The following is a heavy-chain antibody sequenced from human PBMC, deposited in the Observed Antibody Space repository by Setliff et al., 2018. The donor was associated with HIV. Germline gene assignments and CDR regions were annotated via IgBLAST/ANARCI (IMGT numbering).Heavy chain of an antibody. CDR1: GGSISSGSHS. V-gene: IGHV4-61*09. J-gene: IGHJ4*02. Sequence: SETLSLTCTVSGGSISSGSHSWSWIRQPAGKGLEWIGHIYTSRSSNYNPSLKSRVTISVDTSKNQFSLKLSSVTAADTAVYYCVRDGRFGESRDWGQGTLVTVSS. D-gene: IGHD3-10*01. CDR2: IYTSRSS. CDR3: VRDGRFGESRD.